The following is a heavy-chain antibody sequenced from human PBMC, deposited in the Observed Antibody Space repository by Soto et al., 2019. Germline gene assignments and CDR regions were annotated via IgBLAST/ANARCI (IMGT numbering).Heavy chain of an antibody. CDR1: GYTFRTYS. Sequence: ASVKVSCKTSGYTFRTYSIHWVRKAPGQRFEWMGWMNAGNGNTKYSQNFQGRVTITRDTSANTAYMELSSLRSDDTAVYYCARGSMQLWLDDYWGQGTLVTVSS. V-gene: IGHV1-3*01. CDR2: MNAGNGNT. CDR3: ARGSMQLWLDDY. D-gene: IGHD5-18*01. J-gene: IGHJ4*02.